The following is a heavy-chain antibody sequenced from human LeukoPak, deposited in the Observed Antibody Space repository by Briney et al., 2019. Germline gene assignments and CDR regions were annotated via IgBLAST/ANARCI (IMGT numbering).Heavy chain of an antibody. V-gene: IGHV1-2*02. CDR1: GYTFTGYY. Sequence: ASVKVSCKASGYTFTGYYIHWVRQAPGQGLEWMGWINPNSGGTNYAQKFQGRVTMTRDTSISTAYMELSRLRSDDTAVYYCARYSGSYQGSFDYWGQGTLVTVSS. D-gene: IGHD1-26*01. J-gene: IGHJ4*02. CDR2: INPNSGGT. CDR3: ARYSGSYQGSFDY.